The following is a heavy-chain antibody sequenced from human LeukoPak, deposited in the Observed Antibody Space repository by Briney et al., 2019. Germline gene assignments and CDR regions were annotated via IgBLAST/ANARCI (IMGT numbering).Heavy chain of an antibody. D-gene: IGHD3-3*01. CDR1: GFTFSSYA. Sequence: SGGSLRLSCAASGFTFSSYAMSWVRQAPGKGLEWVSAISGSGGSTYYADSVKGRFTISRDNSKNTLYLQMNSLRAEDTAVYYCARAEGSYYDFWSGYADAFDIWGQGTMVTVSS. CDR3: ARAEGSYYDFWSGYADAFDI. J-gene: IGHJ3*02. V-gene: IGHV3-23*01. CDR2: ISGSGGST.